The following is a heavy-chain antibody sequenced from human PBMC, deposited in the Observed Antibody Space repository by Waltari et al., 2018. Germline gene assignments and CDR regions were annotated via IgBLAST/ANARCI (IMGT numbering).Heavy chain of an antibody. CDR3: ARDAIRAALDH. V-gene: IGHV4-4*02. D-gene: IGHD6-25*01. CDR1: GGSLRSTNG. CDR2: IYHNGGP. Sequence: QVQLQESGPGLVKPSGTLSLTCAVSGGSLRSTNGWSWVRQPPVRGLAWIGEIYHNGGPSYNPSLGRRVTVSVDKSKNQFSLKVTSVTAADTAVYYCARDAIRAALDHWGPGILVTVSS. J-gene: IGHJ4*02.